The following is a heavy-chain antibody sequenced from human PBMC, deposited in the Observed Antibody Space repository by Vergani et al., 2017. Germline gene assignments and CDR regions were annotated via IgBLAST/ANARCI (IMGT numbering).Heavy chain of an antibody. Sequence: EVQLVESGGGLVKPGGSLRPSCAASGFTFSSYSMNWVRRAPGKGLEWVSSISSSSSYIYYADSVKGRFTISRDNAKNSLYLQMNSLRAEDTAVYYCVRDGGFMVRGVITLFDYWGQGTLVTVSS. D-gene: IGHD3-10*01. J-gene: IGHJ4*02. V-gene: IGHV3-21*01. CDR3: VRDGGFMVRGVITLFDY. CDR2: ISSSSSYI. CDR1: GFTFSSYS.